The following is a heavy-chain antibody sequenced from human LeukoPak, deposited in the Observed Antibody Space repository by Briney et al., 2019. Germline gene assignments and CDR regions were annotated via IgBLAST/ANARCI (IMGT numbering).Heavy chain of an antibody. J-gene: IGHJ4*02. Sequence: GGSLRLSCAASGFIFSRDSMNWVRQAPGKGLEWVSHTNGGGSPIFYADSVRGRFTISRDNAKNSLYLQMNSLRAEDTAVYYCVRDNPRCCGVVPANIDDYWGQGTLVTVSS. CDR3: VRDNPRCCGVVPANIDDY. V-gene: IGHV3-48*01. CDR1: GFIFSRDS. CDR2: TNGGGSPI. D-gene: IGHD2-15*01.